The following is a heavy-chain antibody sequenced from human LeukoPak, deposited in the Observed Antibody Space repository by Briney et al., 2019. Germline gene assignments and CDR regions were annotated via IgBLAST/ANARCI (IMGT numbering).Heavy chain of an antibody. CDR3: ARLVGSSWYHEVLRGRDY. J-gene: IGHJ4*02. CDR1: GGSISNYD. CDR2: IYYSGST. D-gene: IGHD6-13*01. V-gene: IGHV4-59*04. Sequence: SETLSLTCTVSGGSISNYDWSWIRQPAGKGLEWIGNIYYSGSTYYNPSLKSRVTISVDTSKNQFSLKLSSVTAADTAVYYCARLVGSSWYHEVLRGRDYWGQGTLVTVSS.